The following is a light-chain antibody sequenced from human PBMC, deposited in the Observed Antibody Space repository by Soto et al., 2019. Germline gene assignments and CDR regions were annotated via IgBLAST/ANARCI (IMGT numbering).Light chain of an antibody. Sequence: EIVVMQSPATLSVSPGERSTLSCRASQSVSSNLAWYQQKPCQAPRLLTHGASTRATGTPVRFSGSGSGTEFTLTISSLQSEDSAVYYCQQYKNWTPWTFGQGTKVDI. CDR1: QSVSSN. CDR3: QQYKNWTPWT. J-gene: IGKJ1*01. V-gene: IGKV3-15*01. CDR2: GAS.